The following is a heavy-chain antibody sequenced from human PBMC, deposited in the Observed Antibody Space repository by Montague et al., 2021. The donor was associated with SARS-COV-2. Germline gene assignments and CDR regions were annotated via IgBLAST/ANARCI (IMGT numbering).Heavy chain of an antibody. Sequence: SETLSLTCSVSGFSISSGFYWAWIRQSPGKGPEWIGTVYHSGYTHYNPSPKGRVTVSIDTSKNQFSLTVTSVTAADTAVYSCARRGYTGSDYFDYWGQGTLVTVSS. CDR2: VYHSGYT. CDR3: ARRGYTGSDYFDY. V-gene: IGHV4-38-2*01. J-gene: IGHJ4*02. D-gene: IGHD5-12*01. CDR1: GFSISSGFY.